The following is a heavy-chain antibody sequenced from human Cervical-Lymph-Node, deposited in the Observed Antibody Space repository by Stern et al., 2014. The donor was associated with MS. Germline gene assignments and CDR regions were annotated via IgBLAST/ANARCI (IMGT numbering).Heavy chain of an antibody. V-gene: IGHV1-2*06. D-gene: IGHD4-11*01. CDR2: INPVVGGT. CDR1: GYTFIDYY. J-gene: IGHJ6*02. Sequence: QVQLVQSGAEVRKPGASVKVSCKASGYTFIDYYMHWVRQAPGQGLEWMGRINPVVGGTNYAQEFRDRVTMTTDTSISTAYMELSRLTFDDTAVYFCARAYGNHNLYYYGMDVWGQGTTVTVSS. CDR3: ARAYGNHNLYYYGMDV.